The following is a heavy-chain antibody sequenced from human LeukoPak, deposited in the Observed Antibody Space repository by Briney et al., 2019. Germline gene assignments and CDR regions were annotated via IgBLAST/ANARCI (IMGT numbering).Heavy chain of an antibody. CDR2: ISHSVST. CDR1: GYSISSGYY. CDR3: ARAIRQQLGPTYINYFDP. V-gene: IGHV4-38-2*02. D-gene: IGHD6-13*01. Sequence: SETLSLTRTVSGYSISSGYYWGWIRQPPGKGLEWIGSISHSVSTDYNPSLKSRLTISVDTSKNQFSLRLSSVTAADTAVYYCARAIRQQLGPTYINYFDPWGQGILVTVSS. J-gene: IGHJ5*02.